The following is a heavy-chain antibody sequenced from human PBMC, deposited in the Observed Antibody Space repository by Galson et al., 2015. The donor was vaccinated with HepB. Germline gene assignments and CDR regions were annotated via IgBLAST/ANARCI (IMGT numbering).Heavy chain of an antibody. V-gene: IGHV1-69*13. CDR1: GGTFSSYA. CDR3: ARPPKDYGDYEGDLMYYYYGMDV. CDR2: IIPIFGIA. Sequence: SVKVSCKASGGTFSSYAISWVRQAPGQGLEWMGGIIPIFGIANYAQKFQGRVTITADESTSTAYMELSSLRSEDTAVYYCARPPKDYGDYEGDLMYYYYGMDVWGQGTTVTVSS. J-gene: IGHJ6*02. D-gene: IGHD4-17*01.